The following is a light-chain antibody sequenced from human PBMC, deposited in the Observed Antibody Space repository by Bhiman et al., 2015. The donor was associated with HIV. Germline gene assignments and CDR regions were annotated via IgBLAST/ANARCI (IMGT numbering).Light chain of an antibody. CDR3: QAWDSSSVV. V-gene: IGLV3-1*01. CDR1: RLGDKY. CDR2: QDT. Sequence: SYELTQPPSVSVSPGQTASITCSGDRLGDKYACWYQQKPGQPPVLVIYQDTNRPSGIPERFSGSNSGNTATLTISGTQAMDEAVYYCQAWDSSSVVFGGGTKLTVL. J-gene: IGLJ2*01.